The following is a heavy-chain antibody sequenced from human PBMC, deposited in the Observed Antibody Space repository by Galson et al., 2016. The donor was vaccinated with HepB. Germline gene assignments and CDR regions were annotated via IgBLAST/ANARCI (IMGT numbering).Heavy chain of an antibody. V-gene: IGHV3-43D*04. CDR3: AKDSGWLQYYLDY. CDR1: GFTFDDHA. Sequence: SLRLSCAASGFTFDDHAMHWVRQAPGKGLEWIAVITWDGGSTYYADSVEGRFTISRDNSKNTLYLQMNSLGAEDTAVYYRAKDSGWLQYYLDYWGQGTLVTVSS. J-gene: IGHJ4*02. D-gene: IGHD5-24*01. CDR2: ITWDGGST.